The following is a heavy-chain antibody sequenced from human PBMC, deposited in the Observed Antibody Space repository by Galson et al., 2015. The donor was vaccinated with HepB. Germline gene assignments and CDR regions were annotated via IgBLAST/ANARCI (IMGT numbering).Heavy chain of an antibody. CDR2: ISSTGAVA. V-gene: IGHV3-23*01. Sequence: SLRLSCAASGFAFNNFAMTWVRQAPGKGLEWVSTISSTGAVAFYADSVQGQFTISRDNSKNTVFLQMDRRRADDTATYYCAKDLFDWNYAQIVYYYYYMDVWGKGTTVTVSS. D-gene: IGHD1-7*01. CDR3: AKDLFDWNYAQIVYYYYYMDV. CDR1: GFAFNNFA. J-gene: IGHJ6*03.